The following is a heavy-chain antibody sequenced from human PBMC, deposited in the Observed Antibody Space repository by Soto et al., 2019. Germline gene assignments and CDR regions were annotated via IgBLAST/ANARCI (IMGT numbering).Heavy chain of an antibody. CDR2: IYYSGST. D-gene: IGHD6-6*01. V-gene: IGHV4-59*01. CDR1: GGSISSYY. J-gene: IGHJ5*02. CDR3: AREYGGAARPGSFWFDP. Sequence: SETLSLTCTVSGGSISSYYWSWIRQPPGKGLEWIGYIYYSGSTNYNPSLKSRVTISVDTSKNQFSLKLSSVTAADTAVYYCAREYGGAARPGSFWFDPWGQGTLVTVSS.